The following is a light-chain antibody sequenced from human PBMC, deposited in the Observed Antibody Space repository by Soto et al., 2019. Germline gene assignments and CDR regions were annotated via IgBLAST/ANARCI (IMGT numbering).Light chain of an antibody. V-gene: IGKV3-11*01. CDR3: QQRGNWPPT. CDR2: DAS. Sequence: EIVLTQSPATLSLSPGERATLSCRASQSIGSFLAWYQQKPGQPPRLLIYDASNRATGIPGRFSGSGSGIDFTLTISSLEPEDFAFYYCQQRGNWPPTFGPGTKVNIK. CDR1: QSIGSF. J-gene: IGKJ3*01.